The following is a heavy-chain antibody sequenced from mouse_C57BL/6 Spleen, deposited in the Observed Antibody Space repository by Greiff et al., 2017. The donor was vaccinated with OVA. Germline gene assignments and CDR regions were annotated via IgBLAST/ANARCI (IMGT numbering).Heavy chain of an antibody. CDR3: ARLDGNYEFAY. Sequence: VQLQQSGASVKISCKASGYAFSSYWMNWVKQRPGKGLEWIGQIYPGDGDTNYNGKFKGKATLTADKSSSTAYMQLSSLTSEDSAVYFCARLDGNYEFAYWGQGTLVTVSA. D-gene: IGHD2-1*01. CDR2: IYPGDGDT. J-gene: IGHJ3*01. V-gene: IGHV1-80*01. CDR1: GYAFSSYW.